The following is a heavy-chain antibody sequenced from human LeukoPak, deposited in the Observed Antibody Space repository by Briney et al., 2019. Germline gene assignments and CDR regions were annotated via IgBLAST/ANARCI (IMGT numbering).Heavy chain of an antibody. CDR1: GFTFSSHS. CDR3: ARGGVVWFGDSEVDY. V-gene: IGHV3-48*01. D-gene: IGHD3-10*01. Sequence: GGSLRLSCAASGFTFSSHSMNWVRQAPGKGLEWVSYISSSSSTIYYAGSVKGRFTISRDNAKNSLYLQMNSLRAEDTAVYYCARGGVVWFGDSEVDYWGQGTLVTVSS. CDR2: ISSSSSTI. J-gene: IGHJ4*02.